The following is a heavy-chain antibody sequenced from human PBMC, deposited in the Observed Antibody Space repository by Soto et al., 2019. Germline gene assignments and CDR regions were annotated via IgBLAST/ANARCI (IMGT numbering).Heavy chain of an antibody. Sequence: PSETLSPTCTVSGGSISSGDYYWSWIRQPPGKGLEWIGYIYYSGSTNYNPSLKSRVTISVDTSKNQFSLKLSSVTAADTAVYYFAREGRTGGPYYYYYGMDVWGQGTTVTVSS. V-gene: IGHV4-61*08. CDR1: GGSISSGDYY. CDR2: IYYSGST. CDR3: AREGRTGGPYYYYYGMDV. J-gene: IGHJ6*02.